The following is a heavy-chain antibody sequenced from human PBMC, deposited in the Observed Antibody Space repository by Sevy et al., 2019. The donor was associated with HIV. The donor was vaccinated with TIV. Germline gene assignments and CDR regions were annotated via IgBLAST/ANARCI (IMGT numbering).Heavy chain of an antibody. CDR1: GFTFSGSA. CDR3: TRGRARDSSSWYDYFDY. V-gene: IGHV3-73*01. D-gene: IGHD6-13*01. J-gene: IGHJ4*02. CDR2: IRSKGNSYAT. Sequence: GGSLRLSCAASGFTFSGSAMQWVRQASGKGLEWVGRIRSKGNSYATAYAASVKGRFTISRDDSKNTVYLQMNSLKTEDTAVYYCTRGRARDSSSWYDYFDYWGQGTLVTVSS.